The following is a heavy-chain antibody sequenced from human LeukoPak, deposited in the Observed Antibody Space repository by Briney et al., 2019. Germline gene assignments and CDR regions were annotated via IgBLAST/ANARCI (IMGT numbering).Heavy chain of an antibody. D-gene: IGHD1-26*01. CDR3: ARDQGEWEPTCLD. J-gene: IGHJ4*02. CDR2: IYSGGST. V-gene: IGHV3-66*01. Sequence: GGSLRLSCAASGFTFSIYAMSWVRQAPGKGLEWVSVIYSGGSTYYADSVKGRFTISRDNSKNTLYLQMNSLRAEDTAVYYCARDQGEWEPTCLDWGQGTLVTVSS. CDR1: GFTFSIYA.